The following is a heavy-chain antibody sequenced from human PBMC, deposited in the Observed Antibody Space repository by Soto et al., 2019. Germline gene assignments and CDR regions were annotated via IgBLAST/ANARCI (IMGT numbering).Heavy chain of an antibody. CDR2: ISGYNGNT. J-gene: IGHJ6*02. CDR3: AREGPAPYYYYGMDV. CDR1: GYSFTTYG. Sequence: VKVSCKTSGYSFTTYGISWVRQAPGQGLEWMGWISGYNGNTNYAQNLQGRVTMTTDTSTSTAYMELRSLRSDDTAVYYCAREGPAPYYYYGMDVWGQGSTVTVSS. V-gene: IGHV1-18*01.